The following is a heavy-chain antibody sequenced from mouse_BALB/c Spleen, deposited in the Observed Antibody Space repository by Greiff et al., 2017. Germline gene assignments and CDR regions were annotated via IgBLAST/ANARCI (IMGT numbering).Heavy chain of an antibody. J-gene: IGHJ2*01. CDR3: AREVYYGSYYFDY. V-gene: IGHV1-54*01. D-gene: IGHD2-2*01. CDR1: GYAFTNYL. CDR2: INPGSGGT. Sequence: QVQLQQSGAELVRPGTSVKVSCKASGYAFTNYLIEWVKQRPGQGLEWIGVINPGSGGTNYNEKFKGKATLTADKSSSTAYMQLSSLTSDDTAVYYCAREVYYGSYYFDYWGQGTTLTVSS.